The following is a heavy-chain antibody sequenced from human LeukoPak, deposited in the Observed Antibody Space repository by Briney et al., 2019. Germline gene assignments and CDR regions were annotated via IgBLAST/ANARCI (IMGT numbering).Heavy chain of an antibody. Sequence: PGGSLRLSCVASGFSFSSHPMNWVRQAPGKGLEWVSSISDSSDYIYYADSVKGRFTISRDNAKKSLYLQMNSLRAEETAVYYCAGGQGWHFDLWGLGTLITVSS. J-gene: IGHJ2*01. D-gene: IGHD2-15*01. CDR3: AGGQGWHFDL. CDR1: GFSFSSHP. CDR2: ISDSSDYI. V-gene: IGHV3-21*01.